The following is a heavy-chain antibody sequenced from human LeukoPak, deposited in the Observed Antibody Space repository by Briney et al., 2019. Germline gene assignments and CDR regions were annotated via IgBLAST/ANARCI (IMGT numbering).Heavy chain of an antibody. CDR2: IYSDGSA. J-gene: IGHJ4*02. CDR1: GDSFSAYH. CDR3: ATYAVGQGGRGY. Sequence: SETLSLTCTVSGDSFSAYHWSWIRQPPGKGLEWIGQIYSDGSAHYNPSLNSRVTISLDTSKKQLSLELSSVTAADTAVYYCATYAVGQGGRGYWGQGTLVTVSS. V-gene: IGHV4-4*09. D-gene: IGHD2-2*01.